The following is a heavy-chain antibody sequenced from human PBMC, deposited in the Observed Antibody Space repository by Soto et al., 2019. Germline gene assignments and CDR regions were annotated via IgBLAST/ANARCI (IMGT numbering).Heavy chain of an antibody. Sequence: SETLSLTCTVSGGPISSYYWSWIRQPPGKGLEWIGYIYYSGSTNYNPSLKSRVTISVDTSKNQFSLKLSSVTAADTAVYYCARGEYSSDSPNWFDPWGQGTLVT. CDR2: IYYSGST. CDR3: ARGEYSSDSPNWFDP. CDR1: GGPISSYY. J-gene: IGHJ5*02. V-gene: IGHV4-59*01. D-gene: IGHD6-19*01.